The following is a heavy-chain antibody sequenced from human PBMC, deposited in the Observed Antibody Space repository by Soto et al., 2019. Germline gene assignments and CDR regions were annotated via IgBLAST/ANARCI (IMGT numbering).Heavy chain of an antibody. CDR1: GFTFSSYG. D-gene: IGHD4-17*01. CDR3: AREGPQYGDLPPSFYYYYYMDV. Sequence: QVQLVESGGGVVQPGRSLRLSCAASGFTFSSYGMHWVRQAPGKGLEWVAVIWYDGSNKYYADSVKGRFTISRDNSKNTLYLQMNRLRAEDTVVYYCAREGPQYGDLPPSFYYYYYMDVWGKGTTVTVSS. V-gene: IGHV3-33*01. CDR2: IWYDGSNK. J-gene: IGHJ6*03.